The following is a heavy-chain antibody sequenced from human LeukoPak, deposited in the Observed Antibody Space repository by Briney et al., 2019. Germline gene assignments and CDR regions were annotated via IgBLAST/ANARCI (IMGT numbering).Heavy chain of an antibody. D-gene: IGHD3-16*01. J-gene: IGHJ4*02. CDR2: IRQDGSEK. CDR3: AGGAGWLIDY. Sequence: SGRSLRLSCAASGFPFSSYGMNWVRQAPGKGLEWVANIRQDGSEKNYVDSVKGRFTISRDNAKNSLFLQMDSLRAEDTAVYYCAGGAGWLIDYWGQGTLVTVSS. CDR1: GFPFSSYG. V-gene: IGHV3-7*03.